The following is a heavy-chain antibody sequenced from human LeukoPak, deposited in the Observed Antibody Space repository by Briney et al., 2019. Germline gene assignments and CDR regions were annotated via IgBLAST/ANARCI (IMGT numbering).Heavy chain of an antibody. CDR1: GYTFTCYY. J-gene: IGHJ4*02. CDR2: INPNSGGT. V-gene: IGHV1-2*02. D-gene: IGHD5-18*01. CDR3: ARGGLDTAMACYY. Sequence: GASVKVSCKPSGYTFTCYYMHWVRQAPGQGLEWMGWINPNSGGTNYAQKFQGSVTMTRDTSISIAYMELSRLRSDDTAVYYCARGGLDTAMACYYWGQGILVTVSS.